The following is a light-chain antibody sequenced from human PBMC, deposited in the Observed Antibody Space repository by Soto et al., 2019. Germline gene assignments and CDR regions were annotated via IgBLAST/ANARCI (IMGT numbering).Light chain of an antibody. V-gene: IGLV2-14*01. CDR1: SSDVGGYNY. CDR3: SSYTSSSIVV. Sequence: QSALTQPASVSGSPGQSITISCTGTSSDVGGYNYVSWYQQHPGKAPKLMIYEVSNRPSGVSNRFSGSKSGNTASLTISGLQAEDDADYYCSSYTSSSIVVFGVGTKLTVL. J-gene: IGLJ2*01. CDR2: EVS.